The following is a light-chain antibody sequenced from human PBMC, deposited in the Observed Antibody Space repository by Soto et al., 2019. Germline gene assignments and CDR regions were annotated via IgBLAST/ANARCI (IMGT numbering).Light chain of an antibody. CDR3: QQDNNWPS. Sequence: ILMTQAPSALSVSPREKATLSCRASQRVSSNLARYQQKPGQAPRLLLYGASPRATGIPARVNGSGSWAKFTLTISSLQSENFAVYFWQQDNNWPSFRQRTKV. J-gene: IGKJ1*01. CDR1: QRVSSN. V-gene: IGKV3-15*01. CDR2: GAS.